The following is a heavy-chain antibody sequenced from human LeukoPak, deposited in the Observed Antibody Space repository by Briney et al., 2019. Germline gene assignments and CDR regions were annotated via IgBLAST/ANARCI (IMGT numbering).Heavy chain of an antibody. V-gene: IGHV4-59*01. Sequence: SETLSLTCTVSGGSMRNYYWSWIRQPPGKGLEWIGYISGSGSTDYNPSLKSRVTISIDTSKNQFSLRLSSVTAADTAVYYCARPAVTLMIPFEFWGQGPLVTVSS. CDR2: ISGSGST. D-gene: IGHD3-16*01. J-gene: IGHJ4*02. CDR1: GGSMRNYY. CDR3: ARPAVTLMIPFEF.